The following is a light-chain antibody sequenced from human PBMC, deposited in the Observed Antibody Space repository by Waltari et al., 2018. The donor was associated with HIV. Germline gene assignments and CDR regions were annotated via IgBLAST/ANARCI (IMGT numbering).Light chain of an antibody. V-gene: IGKV1-27*01. CDR2: GAS. J-gene: IGKJ5*01. CDR3: QNYDSAPVA. Sequence: DIQMSQAPSSLSASVGDRVTITCRASRDISNDLAWYQQKSAEVPKPLIYGASTLRSGVASRFRGSASGTEFTLTINGLQPEDVASYYCQNYDSAPVAFGQGTRLEI. CDR1: RDISND.